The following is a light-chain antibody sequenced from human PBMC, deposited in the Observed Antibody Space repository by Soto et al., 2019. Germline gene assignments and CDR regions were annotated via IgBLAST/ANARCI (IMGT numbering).Light chain of an antibody. Sequence: EIVLTQSPATLSLSPGERASLSCRASQSVSNSYLAWYQQKPGQAPRLLIFGASNRATGIPDRFSGSGSGTDFTLTISRLEPEDFPVYYCQQYGNSPRAFGQGTKLEIK. CDR3: QQYGNSPRA. J-gene: IGKJ2*01. CDR2: GAS. V-gene: IGKV3-20*01. CDR1: QSVSNSY.